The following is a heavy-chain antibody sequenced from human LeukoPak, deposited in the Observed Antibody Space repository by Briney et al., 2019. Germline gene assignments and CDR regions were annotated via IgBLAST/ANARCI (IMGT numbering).Heavy chain of an antibody. CDR1: GFTFDDYG. D-gene: IGHD2-2*02. CDR2: ITWHGGST. J-gene: IGHJ4*02. CDR3: AREGELGGYCSSTSCYTFDY. Sequence: GGSLRLSCAASGFTFDDYGMSWVRHAPGKGLEWGFGITWHGGSTGYADSVKGRFTISRDNPKNSLYLQMNSLRAEDTALYYCAREGELGGYCSSTSCYTFDYWGQGTLVTVSS. V-gene: IGHV3-20*04.